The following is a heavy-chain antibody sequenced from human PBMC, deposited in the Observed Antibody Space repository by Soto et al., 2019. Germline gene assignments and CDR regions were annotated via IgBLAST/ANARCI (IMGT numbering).Heavy chain of an antibody. D-gene: IGHD4-17*01. Sequence: EKQLVESGGGLVKPGESLRLSCAVSGITFINSWMSWVRQAPGKGLEWVARIKSKANGETTDYAAPVKGRFSISRDDSKTMLYLQMNNLKSEDTAVYYCITAPGEYENICGQGNLVAASS. CDR3: ITAPGEYENI. CDR2: IKSKANGETT. J-gene: IGHJ4*02. V-gene: IGHV3-15*01. CDR1: GITFINSW.